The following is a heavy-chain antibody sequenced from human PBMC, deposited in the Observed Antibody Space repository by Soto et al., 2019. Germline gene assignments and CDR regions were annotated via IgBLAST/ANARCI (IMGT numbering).Heavy chain of an antibody. Sequence: APVKVSCKASGYTLTGYYMHWVRQAPGQGLEWMGWINPNSGGTNYAQKFQGWVTMTRDTSISTAYMELSRLRSDDTAVYYCARESEYSSRSFDYWGQGTLVTVSS. V-gene: IGHV1-2*04. CDR1: GYTLTGYY. CDR2: INPNSGGT. D-gene: IGHD6-13*01. J-gene: IGHJ4*02. CDR3: ARESEYSSRSFDY.